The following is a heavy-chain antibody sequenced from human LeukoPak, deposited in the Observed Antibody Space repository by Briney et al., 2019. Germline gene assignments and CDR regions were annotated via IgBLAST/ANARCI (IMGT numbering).Heavy chain of an antibody. V-gene: IGHV4-59*12. CDR1: GGSISSYY. D-gene: IGHD3-22*01. CDR3: ARVPIVVATYYFDY. Sequence: SETLSLTCTVSGGSISSYYWSWIRQPPGKGLEWIGHIYYSGSTNYNPSLKSRVTISVDKSKNQFSLKLSSVTAADTAVYYCARVPIVVATYYFDYWGQGTLVTVSS. J-gene: IGHJ4*02. CDR2: IYYSGST.